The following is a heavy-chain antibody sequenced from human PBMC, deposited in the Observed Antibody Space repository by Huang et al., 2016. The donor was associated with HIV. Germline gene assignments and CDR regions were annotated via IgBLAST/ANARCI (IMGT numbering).Heavy chain of an antibody. J-gene: IGHJ4*02. CDR3: VKETVQWLVTY. CDR1: GFTCSGYG. Sequence: QVQVVESGGGVVQPGGSLRLSCAASGFTCSGYGMHWVRQAPGKGLELLAIIRHDGNNNDYADSVKGRFTVSRDTSKNTLYLHMNSLRPADTAVYYCVKETVQWLVTYWGQGTLVTVSS. D-gene: IGHD6-19*01. CDR2: IRHDGNNN. V-gene: IGHV3-30*02.